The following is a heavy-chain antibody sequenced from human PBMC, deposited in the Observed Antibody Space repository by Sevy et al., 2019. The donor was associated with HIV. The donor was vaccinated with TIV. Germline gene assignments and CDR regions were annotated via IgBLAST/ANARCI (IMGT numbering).Heavy chain of an antibody. V-gene: IGHV3-23*01. CDR3: AKGGGGHYDPDEIAYYFYYYNMDV. CDR2: ISGSGTRT. J-gene: IGHJ6*03. CDR1: GFSFDSYG. Sequence: GGSLRLSCAVSGFSFDSYGMTWVRQAPGKGLEWVSAISGSGTRTYYADSGKGRFIISRDNSKTTLDLQMNGLRAEDTAIYYCAKGGGGHYDPDEIAYYFYYYNMDVWGKGTTVTVSS. D-gene: IGHD3-22*01.